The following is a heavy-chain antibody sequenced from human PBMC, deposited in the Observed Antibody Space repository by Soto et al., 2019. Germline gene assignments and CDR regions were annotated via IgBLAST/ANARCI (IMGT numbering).Heavy chain of an antibody. J-gene: IGHJ6*02. CDR2: ISYDGSNK. D-gene: IGHD2-21*02. CDR1: GFTFSSYA. Sequence: PGGSLRLSCAASGFTFSSYAMHWVRQAPGKGLEWVAVISYDGSNKYYADSVKGRFTISRDNSKNTLYLQMNSLRAEDTAVYYCARGPYCGGDCRAQRGPQYYYYGMDVWGQGTTVTVSS. V-gene: IGHV3-30-3*01. CDR3: ARGPYCGGDCRAQRGPQYYYYGMDV.